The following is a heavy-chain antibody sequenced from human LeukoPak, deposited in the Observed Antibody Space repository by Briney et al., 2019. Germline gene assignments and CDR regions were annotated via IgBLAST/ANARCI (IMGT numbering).Heavy chain of an antibody. CDR2: ISYDGSNK. D-gene: IGHD6-19*01. CDR3: ARGLGGVAVVEYYFDY. CDR1: GFTFSSYA. Sequence: GGSLRLSCAASGFTFSSYAMHWVRQAPGKGLEWVAVISYDGSNKYYADSVKGRFTISRDNSKNTLYLQMNSLRAEDTAVYYCARGLGGVAVVEYYFDYWGQGTLVTVSS. V-gene: IGHV3-30-3*01. J-gene: IGHJ4*02.